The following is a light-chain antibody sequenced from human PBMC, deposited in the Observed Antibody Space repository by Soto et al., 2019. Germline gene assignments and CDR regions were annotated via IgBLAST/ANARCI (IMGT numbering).Light chain of an antibody. CDR3: QQLNSYPQIT. CDR1: QGISSY. Sequence: DIQLTQSPSFLSASVGDRVTITCRASQGISSYLAWYQQKPGKAPKLLIYAASTLQSGVPSRFSGSGSGTEFTLTISSLQPEDFATYYYQQLNSYPQITFGQGTRLEIK. J-gene: IGKJ5*01. CDR2: AAS. V-gene: IGKV1-9*01.